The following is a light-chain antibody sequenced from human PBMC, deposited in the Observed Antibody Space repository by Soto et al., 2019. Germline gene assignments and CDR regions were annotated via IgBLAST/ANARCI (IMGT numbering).Light chain of an antibody. CDR2: DVN. CDR3: CSYGGTYYV. CDR1: SSDVGGYNY. Sequence: QSVLTQPRSVSGSPGQAVTISCTGTSSDVGGYNYVSWYQQHPDKAPKVVIYDVNKRPSGVPDRFSGSKSGNTASLTISGLQAEDEADYYCCSYGGTYYVFGTGTKVTVL. J-gene: IGLJ1*01. V-gene: IGLV2-11*01.